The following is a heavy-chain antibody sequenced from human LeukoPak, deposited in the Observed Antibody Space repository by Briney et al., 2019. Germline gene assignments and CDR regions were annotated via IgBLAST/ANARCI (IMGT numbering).Heavy chain of an antibody. D-gene: IGHD3-22*01. CDR3: ALGTSGYYPYYFDY. J-gene: IGHJ4*02. Sequence: SGPTLAKPTQTLTLTCSFSGFSLSTSGVGVGWIRQPPGKALEWLALIYWNDDKRYSPSLKSRLTITKDTSKNQVVLTMTNMDPVDTATYYCALGTSGYYPYYFDYWGQGTLVTVSS. CDR1: GFSLSTSGVG. V-gene: IGHV2-5*01. CDR2: IYWNDDK.